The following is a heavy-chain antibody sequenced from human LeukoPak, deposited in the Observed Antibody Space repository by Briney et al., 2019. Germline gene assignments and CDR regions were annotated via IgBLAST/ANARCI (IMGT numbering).Heavy chain of an antibody. D-gene: IGHD6-19*01. CDR1: GFTFSSYW. CDR3: ARDQAVASVYREDS. CDR2: IKQDESQK. J-gene: IGHJ4*02. Sequence: GGSLRLSCAASGFTFSSYWMTWVRQAPGKGLEWVANIKQDESQKYYVDSVKGRFTISRDNAKNSLFLQMNSLRAEDTAVHYCARDQAVASVYREDSWGQGTLVTVSS. V-gene: IGHV3-7*01.